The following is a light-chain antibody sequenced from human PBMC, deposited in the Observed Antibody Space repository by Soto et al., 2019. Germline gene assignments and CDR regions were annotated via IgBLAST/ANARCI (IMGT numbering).Light chain of an antibody. Sequence: ELVLTQSPGTLSLSPGERATLSCRASQSVSSSYLAWYQQKPGQAPRLLIYGTSSRATAIPDRFSGSGSGTDFTLTISRLEPEDFAVYYCQQYGSASWTFGLGTKVEIK. J-gene: IGKJ1*01. CDR2: GTS. CDR3: QQYGSASWT. CDR1: QSVSSSY. V-gene: IGKV3-20*01.